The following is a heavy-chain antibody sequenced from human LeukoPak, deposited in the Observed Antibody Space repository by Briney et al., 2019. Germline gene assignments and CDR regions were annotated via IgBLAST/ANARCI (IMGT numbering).Heavy chain of an antibody. J-gene: IGHJ4*02. Sequence: GRSLRLSCAASGFTFSSYGMHWVRQAPGKGLEWVAVISYDGSNKYYADSVKGRFTISRDNSKNTLYLQMNSLRAEDTAVYYCAKILSSESSGLTDYWGQGTLVTVSS. CDR1: GFTFSSYG. CDR2: ISYDGSNK. V-gene: IGHV3-30*18. D-gene: IGHD3-22*01. CDR3: AKILSSESSGLTDY.